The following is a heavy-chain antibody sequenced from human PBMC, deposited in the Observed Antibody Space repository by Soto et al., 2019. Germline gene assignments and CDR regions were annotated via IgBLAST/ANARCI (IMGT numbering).Heavy chain of an antibody. Sequence: ASETLSRTCAGCGGSISGGGYAWGWIRQPPGKGLEWIGYIYHSGSTYYNPSLKSRVTISVDRSKNQFSLKLSSVTAADTAVYYCARVHDSSGYYGKKDAFDIWGQGTMVT. CDR1: GGSISGGGYA. D-gene: IGHD3-22*01. CDR2: IYHSGST. J-gene: IGHJ3*02. CDR3: ARVHDSSGYYGKKDAFDI. V-gene: IGHV4-30-2*01.